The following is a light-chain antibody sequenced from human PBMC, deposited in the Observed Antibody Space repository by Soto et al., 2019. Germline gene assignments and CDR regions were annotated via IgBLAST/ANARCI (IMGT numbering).Light chain of an antibody. Sequence: DIHMTHSPSSLSPSVGDRVTITCRASRSISDWLAWYQQKPGKAPELLIFDASNLKSGVSSRFSGSGSGKELTLPISRLQPHDVATYYSLQYTRNSWTFGQGMKVEIX. J-gene: IGKJ1*01. CDR2: DAS. CDR1: RSISDW. V-gene: IGKV1-5*01. CDR3: LQYTRNSWT.